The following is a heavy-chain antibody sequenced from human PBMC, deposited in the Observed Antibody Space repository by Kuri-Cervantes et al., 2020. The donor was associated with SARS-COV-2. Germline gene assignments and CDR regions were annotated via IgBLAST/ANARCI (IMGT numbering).Heavy chain of an antibody. CDR3: ARARFDAFDI. D-gene: IGHD4-17*01. Sequence: GGSLRLSCAASGFTFSSYGMHWVRQAPGKGPEWVAFIRYDGSNKYYADSVKGRFTISRDNSKNSLYLQMNSLRAEDTAVYYCARARFDAFDIWGQGTMVTVSS. CDR1: GFTFSSYG. CDR2: IRYDGSNK. V-gene: IGHV3-30*02. J-gene: IGHJ3*02.